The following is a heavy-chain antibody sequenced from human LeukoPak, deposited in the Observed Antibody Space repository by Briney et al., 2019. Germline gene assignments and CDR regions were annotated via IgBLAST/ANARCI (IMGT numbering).Heavy chain of an antibody. V-gene: IGHV5-51*01. J-gene: IGHJ3*01. Sequence: GESLKISCKGSGYRFNAYWIAWVRQMPGKGLEWMGIIYPDDSDTRYSPSFQGQVTISADKSVRTAYLQWSSLKASDTAMSYCARPNITSYYNSRGYDAFDVWGQGTMVTVSS. D-gene: IGHD3-22*01. CDR2: IYPDDSDT. CDR1: GYRFNAYW. CDR3: ARPNITSYYNSRGYDAFDV.